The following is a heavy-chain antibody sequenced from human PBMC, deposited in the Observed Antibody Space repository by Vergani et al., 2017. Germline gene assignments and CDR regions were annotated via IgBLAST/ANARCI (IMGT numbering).Heavy chain of an antibody. CDR2: IRYDGSNK. V-gene: IGHV3-30*02. J-gene: IGHJ6*03. CDR3: ARALAVAGTDYYYYMDV. CDR1: GFTFSSYG. D-gene: IGHD6-19*01. Sequence: QVQLVESGGGVVQPGGSLRLSCAASGFTFSSYGMHWVRQAPGKGLEWVAFIRYDGSNKYYADSVKGRFTISRDNSKNTLYLQMNSLRAEDTAVYYCARALAVAGTDYYYYMDVWGKGTTVTVSS.